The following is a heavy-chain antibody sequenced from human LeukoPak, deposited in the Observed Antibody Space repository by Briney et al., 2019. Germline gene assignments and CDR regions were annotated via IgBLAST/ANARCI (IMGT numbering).Heavy chain of an antibody. D-gene: IGHD5-12*01. CDR3: AGDDSGYDKIGYFDY. CDR2: INPSGGST. J-gene: IGHJ4*02. Sequence: ASVTVSCKASGYTFTGYYMHWVRQAPGQGLEWMGIINPSGGSTSYAQKFQGRVTMTRDTSTSTVYMELSSLRSEDTAVYYCAGDDSGYDKIGYFDYWGQGTLVTVSS. CDR1: GYTFTGYY. V-gene: IGHV1-46*01.